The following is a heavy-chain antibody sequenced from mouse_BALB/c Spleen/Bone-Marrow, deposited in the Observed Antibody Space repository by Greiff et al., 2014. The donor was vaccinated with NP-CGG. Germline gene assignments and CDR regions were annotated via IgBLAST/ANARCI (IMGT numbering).Heavy chain of an antibody. CDR3: ARWLLPYGLDY. CDR2: IDPANGNT. Sequence: EVMLVESGAELAKPGASVKLSCTASGFNIKDTYMHWVKQRPEQGLEWIGRIDPANGNTKYDPKFQGKATITADTSSNTAYLQLSSLTSEDTAVYYCARWLLPYGLDYWGQGTSVTVSS. J-gene: IGHJ4*01. V-gene: IGHV14-3*02. CDR1: GFNIKDTY. D-gene: IGHD2-3*01.